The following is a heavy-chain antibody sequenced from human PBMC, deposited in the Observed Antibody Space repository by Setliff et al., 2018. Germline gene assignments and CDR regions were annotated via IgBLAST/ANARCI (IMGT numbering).Heavy chain of an antibody. CDR3: ARGNPGGEWLLYYYYYYMDV. V-gene: IGHV1-69*13. CDR1: GGTFSSYA. Sequence: SVKVSCKASGGTFSSYAISWVRQAPGQGLEWMGGIIPIFGTANYAQKFQGRVTITADESTSTAYMELSSLRSEDTAVYYCARGNPGGEWLLYYYYYYMDVWGKGTTVTVSS. CDR2: IIPIFGTA. D-gene: IGHD3-3*01. J-gene: IGHJ6*03.